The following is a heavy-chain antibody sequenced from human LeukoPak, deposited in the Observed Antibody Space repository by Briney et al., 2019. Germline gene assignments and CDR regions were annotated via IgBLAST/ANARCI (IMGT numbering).Heavy chain of an antibody. CDR1: MFTLRLNY. J-gene: IGHJ4*02. Sequence: GGSQRLSRAASMFTLRLNYTSCVSQAPAKGLEWVSVIYSGGSTYYADSVKGRFTISRHNSKNTLYLQMNSLRAEDTAVYYCASLYSGYGSYYFDYWGQGTLVTVSS. V-gene: IGHV3-53*04. CDR2: IYSGGST. CDR3: ASLYSGYGSYYFDY. D-gene: IGHD5-12*01.